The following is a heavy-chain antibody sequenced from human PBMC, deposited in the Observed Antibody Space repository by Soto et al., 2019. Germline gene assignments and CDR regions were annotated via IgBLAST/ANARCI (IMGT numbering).Heavy chain of an antibody. J-gene: IGHJ6*02. D-gene: IGHD1-1*01. CDR2: ISWDGGST. CDR3: AKDISPRHGTTYYYYGMDV. V-gene: IGHV3-43*01. Sequence: GGSLRLSCAASGFTFDDYTMHWVRQAPGKGLEWVSLISWDGGSTYYADSVKGRFTISRDNSKNSLYLQMNSLRTEDTALYYCAKDISPRHGTTYYYYGMDVWGQGTTVTVPS. CDR1: GFTFDDYT.